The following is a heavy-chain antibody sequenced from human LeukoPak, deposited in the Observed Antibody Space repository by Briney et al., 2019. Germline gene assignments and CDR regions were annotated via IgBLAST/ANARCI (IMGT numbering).Heavy chain of an antibody. D-gene: IGHD2-15*01. J-gene: IGHJ5*02. CDR3: RGRGLVVAENWFDP. CDR2: INHSGST. V-gene: IGHV4-34*01. CDR1: GGSFSGYY. Sequence: PSETLSLTCAVYGGSFSGYYWSWIRQPPGKGLEWIGEINHSGSTNYNPSLKSRVTISVDTSKNQFSLKLSSVTAADTAVYYCRGRGLVVAENWFDPWGQGTLVTVSS.